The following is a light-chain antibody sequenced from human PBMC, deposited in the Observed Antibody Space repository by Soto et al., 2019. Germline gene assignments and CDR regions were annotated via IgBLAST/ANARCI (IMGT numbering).Light chain of an antibody. Sequence: SVLTQPPSVSAAPGQKVTISCSGSSSNIGNNYVSWYQQLPGTAPKLLIYDNNKRPSGIPDRFSGSKSGTSATLGITGLQTGDEADYYCGTWDSSLSAGGFYVFGTGTKVTVL. CDR1: SSNIGNNY. CDR2: DNN. J-gene: IGLJ1*01. CDR3: GTWDSSLSAGGFYV. V-gene: IGLV1-51*01.